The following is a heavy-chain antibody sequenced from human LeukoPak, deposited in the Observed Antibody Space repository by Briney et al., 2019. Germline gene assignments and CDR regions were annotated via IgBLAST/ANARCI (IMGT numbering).Heavy chain of an antibody. D-gene: IGHD2-15*01. CDR3: ARHESIVVVVAARGFDY. J-gene: IGHJ4*02. CDR2: IYYSGST. V-gene: IGHV4-39*01. Sequence: SETLSLTCTVSGGSISSSSHYWGWIRQPPGKGLEWTGSIYYSGSTSYNPSLKSRVTISVDTSKNQFSLKLSSVTAADTAVYYCARHESIVVVVAARGFDYWGQGTLVTVSS. CDR1: GGSISSSSHY.